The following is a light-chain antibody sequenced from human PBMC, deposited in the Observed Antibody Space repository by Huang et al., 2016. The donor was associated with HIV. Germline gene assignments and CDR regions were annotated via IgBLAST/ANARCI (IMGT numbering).Light chain of an antibody. CDR1: QSISTT. V-gene: IGKV3-15*01. J-gene: IGKJ3*01. Sequence: EIVMTQSPATLSVSPGERATLSCRASQSISTTVAWYQQKPGQPPRLLIHGTSSRATGIPARLSGSGSGTEFTLTISSLQSEDFAVYYCQQYRTFGPGTKVDIK. CDR2: GTS. CDR3: QQYRT.